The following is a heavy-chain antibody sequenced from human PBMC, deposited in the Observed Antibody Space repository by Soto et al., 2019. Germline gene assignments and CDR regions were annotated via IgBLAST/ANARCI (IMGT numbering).Heavy chain of an antibody. CDR1: GFTFSSYA. Sequence: PGGSLRLSCAASGFTFSSYAMHWVRQAPGKGLEWVAVISYDGSNKYYADSVKGRFTISRDNSKNTLYLQMNSLRAEDTAVYYCARVQRYYYYGMDVWGQGTTVTVSS. J-gene: IGHJ6*02. CDR3: ARVQRYYYYGMDV. CDR2: ISYDGSNK. V-gene: IGHV3-30-3*01.